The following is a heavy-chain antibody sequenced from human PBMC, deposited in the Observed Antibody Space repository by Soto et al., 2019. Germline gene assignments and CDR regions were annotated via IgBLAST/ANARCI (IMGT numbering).Heavy chain of an antibody. J-gene: IGHJ4*02. Sequence: SETLSLTCAVSGYSISSGSYWGWIRQSPEMGLEWIVSMYHGGTTFYNPSLKSRVSMSMDTSKNQSSLKLTSVTAADTAIYYCAKVHIMVVAGSTFDYWGQGTLVTVSS. CDR1: GYSISSGSY. D-gene: IGHD2-15*01. CDR2: MYHGGTT. V-gene: IGHV4-38-2*01. CDR3: AKVHIMVVAGSTFDY.